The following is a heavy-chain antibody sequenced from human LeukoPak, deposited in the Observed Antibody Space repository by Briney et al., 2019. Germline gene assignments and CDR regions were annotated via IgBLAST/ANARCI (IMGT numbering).Heavy chain of an antibody. CDR2: IVVGSGNT. Sequence: TSVKVSCKASGFTFTSSAMQWVRQARGQRLEWIGWIVVGSGNTNYAQKFQERVTITRDMSTSTAYTELSSLRSEDTAVYYCAAIISRPSYGSGEIDYWGQGTLVTVSS. CDR3: AAIISRPSYGSGEIDY. D-gene: IGHD5-18*01. J-gene: IGHJ4*02. V-gene: IGHV1-58*02. CDR1: GFTFTSSA.